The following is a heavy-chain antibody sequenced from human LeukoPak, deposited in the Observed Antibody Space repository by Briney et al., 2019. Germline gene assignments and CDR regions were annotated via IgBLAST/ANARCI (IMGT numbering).Heavy chain of an antibody. CDR1: GGSFSGYY. CDR2: IHRSGST. D-gene: IGHD3-10*01. V-gene: IGHV4-34*01. J-gene: IGHJ4*02. Sequence: SETLSLTCAVYGGSFSGYYWSWIRQPPGKGLEWIGEIHRSGSTNYNPSLKSRVTISMDKSKNQFSLKMSSVTAADTAVYYCARVAGSPDYWGQGTLVTVSS. CDR3: ARVAGSPDY.